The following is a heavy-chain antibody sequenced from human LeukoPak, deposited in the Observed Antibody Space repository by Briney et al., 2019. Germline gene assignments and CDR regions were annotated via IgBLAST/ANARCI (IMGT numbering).Heavy chain of an antibody. CDR2: IYPGGSET. CDR3: ARSNYYDSSGYYYYYGMDV. J-gene: IGHJ6*02. Sequence: GESLKISCKGLGYSFSSYWNAWVRQRPGKGLEWMGIIYPGGSETRYDPSFQGQVTISADSSTSTAYLQWSSLRASDTAMYYCARSNYYDSSGYYYYYGMDVWGQGTTVTVSS. D-gene: IGHD3-22*01. CDR1: GYSFSSYW. V-gene: IGHV5-51*01.